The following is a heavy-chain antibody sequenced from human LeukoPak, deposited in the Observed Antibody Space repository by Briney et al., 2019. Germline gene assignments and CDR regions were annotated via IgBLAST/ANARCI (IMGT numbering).Heavy chain of an antibody. D-gene: IGHD6-13*01. CDR3: ALAAAGKEGNWFDP. Sequence: ASVKVSCKASGYTFTGYYMHWVRQAPGQGLEWMGWINPSSGGINYAQKFQGRVTMTRDTSISTAYMELSRLRSDDTAVYYCALAAAGKEGNWFDPWGQGTLVTVSS. CDR2: INPSSGGI. V-gene: IGHV1-2*02. CDR1: GYTFTGYY. J-gene: IGHJ5*02.